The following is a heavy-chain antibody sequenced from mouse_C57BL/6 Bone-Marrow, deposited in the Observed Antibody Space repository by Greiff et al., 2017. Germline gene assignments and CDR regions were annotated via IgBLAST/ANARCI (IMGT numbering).Heavy chain of an antibody. D-gene: IGHD2-4*01. CDR2: INPNNGGT. Sequence: EVQLQQSGPELVKPGASVKISCKASGYTFTDYYMNWVKQSHGKSLEWIGDINPNNGGTSYNQKFKGKATLTVDKSSSTAYMELRSLTSEDSAVYYCARGHYDYDGDFDYWGQGTTLTVSS. J-gene: IGHJ2*01. V-gene: IGHV1-26*01. CDR1: GYTFTDYY. CDR3: ARGHYDYDGDFDY.